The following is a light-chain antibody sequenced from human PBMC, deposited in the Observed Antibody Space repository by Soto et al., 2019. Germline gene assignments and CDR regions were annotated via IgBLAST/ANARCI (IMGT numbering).Light chain of an antibody. Sequence: EIVLTQSPATLSLSPGERATLSCRASQSVSSYLAWYQQKPGQAPRLLIYDASNRATGIPARFSGSGSGTDFTLTSNSLEPEDFAVYYCQQRSNWPRTFGQGTKVEIE. V-gene: IGKV3-11*01. CDR1: QSVSSY. J-gene: IGKJ1*01. CDR2: DAS. CDR3: QQRSNWPRT.